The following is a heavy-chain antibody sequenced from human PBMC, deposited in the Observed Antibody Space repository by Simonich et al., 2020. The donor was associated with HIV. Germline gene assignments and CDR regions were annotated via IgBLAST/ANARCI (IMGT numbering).Heavy chain of an antibody. J-gene: IGHJ1*01. CDR3: ARLTAGGLGEYFQH. CDR1: GGSFSGYY. D-gene: IGHD6-13*01. Sequence: QVQLQQWGAGLLKPSETLSLTCAVYGGSFSGYYWSWIRQPPGKGLEWIGEINHSGSPNYNPSLKSRVTISVDTSKNQFSLKLSSVTAADTAVCYCARLTAGGLGEYFQHWGQGTLVTVSS. CDR2: INHSGSP. V-gene: IGHV4-34*01.